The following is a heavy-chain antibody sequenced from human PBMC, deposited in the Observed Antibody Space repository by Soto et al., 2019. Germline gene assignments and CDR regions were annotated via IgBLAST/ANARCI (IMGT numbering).Heavy chain of an antibody. CDR2: INAGNGNT. Sequence: QVQLVQSGAEVKKPGASVKVSCKASGYTFTSYAMHWVRQAPGQRLEWMGWINAGNGNTKYSQKFQGRVTITRDTSASTAYMELGSLRSEDTAVYYCARGTAGDYGDYDGMDYYYGMDVWGQGTTVTVSS. J-gene: IGHJ6*02. V-gene: IGHV1-3*01. CDR3: ARGTAGDYGDYDGMDYYYGMDV. D-gene: IGHD4-17*01. CDR1: GYTFTSYA.